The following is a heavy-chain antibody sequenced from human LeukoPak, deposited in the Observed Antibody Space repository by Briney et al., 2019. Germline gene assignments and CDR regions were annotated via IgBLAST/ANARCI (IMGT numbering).Heavy chain of an antibody. J-gene: IGHJ4*02. CDR2: ISYDGSNK. Sequence: PGGSLRLSCAASGFTFSSYGMHWVRQAPGKGLEWVAVISYDGSNKYYADSVKGRFTISRDNSKDTLYPQTNSLRAEDTAVYYCAKGRYYYDRSGYYSEGSDYWGQGTLVTVSS. CDR3: AKGRYYYDRSGYYSEGSDY. CDR1: GFTFSSYG. V-gene: IGHV3-30*18. D-gene: IGHD3-22*01.